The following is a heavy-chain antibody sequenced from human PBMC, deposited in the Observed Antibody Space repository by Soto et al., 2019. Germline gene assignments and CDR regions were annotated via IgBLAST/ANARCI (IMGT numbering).Heavy chain of an antibody. Sequence: SVKVSCKASRVAFSKFIVTWVRQAPGLGLEWVGGIIPIFGTANYAQKFQGRVTITADESTSTSYMEVNNLRSEDTAVYSCPKVRYSSPMGYYYGMDVWGQGTTVTVSS. V-gene: IGHV1-69*13. J-gene: IGHJ6*02. CDR3: PKVRYSSPMGYYYGMDV. CDR2: IIPIFGTA. CDR1: RVAFSKFI. D-gene: IGHD6-19*01.